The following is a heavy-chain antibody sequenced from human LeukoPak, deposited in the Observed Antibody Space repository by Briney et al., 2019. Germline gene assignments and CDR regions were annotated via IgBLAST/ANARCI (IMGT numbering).Heavy chain of an antibody. D-gene: IGHD3-10*01. V-gene: IGHV1-69*13. J-gene: IGHJ4*02. CDR2: IIPIFGTA. Sequence: GASVKVSCKASGYTFTSYAMNWLRQAPGQGLEWMGGIIPIFGTANYAQKFQGRVTITADESTSTAYMELSSLRSEDTAVYYCARATDTMVRGVIINLPFDYWGQGTLVTVSS. CDR1: GYTFTSYA. CDR3: ARATDTMVRGVIINLPFDY.